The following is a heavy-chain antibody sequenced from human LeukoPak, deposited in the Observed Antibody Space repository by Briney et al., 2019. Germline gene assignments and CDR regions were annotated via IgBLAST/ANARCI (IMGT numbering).Heavy chain of an antibody. J-gene: IGHJ4*02. CDR2: ISWDGGST. Sequence: GGSLRLSCAASGFTFDDYTMHWVRQAPGKGLEWVSLISWDGGSTYYADSVKGRFTISRDNSKNSLYLQMNSLRTEDTALYYCAKDISSYDFWSTYFDYWGQGTLVTVSS. V-gene: IGHV3-43*01. CDR1: GFTFDDYT. D-gene: IGHD3-3*01. CDR3: AKDISSYDFWSTYFDY.